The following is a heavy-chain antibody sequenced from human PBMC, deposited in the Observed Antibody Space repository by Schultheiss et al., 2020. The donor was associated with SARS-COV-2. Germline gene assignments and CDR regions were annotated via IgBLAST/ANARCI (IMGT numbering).Heavy chain of an antibody. V-gene: IGHV3-74*01. D-gene: IGHD3-3*01. Sequence: GGSLRLSCVASGFPFTVYWMHWVRQAPGKGLVWVSRINSDGGDTTYADSVKGRFTISRDNTKNSLFLQMNSLRAEDTAVYYCAKDRGDFWSGYAPGYGMDVWGQGTTVTVSS. J-gene: IGHJ6*02. CDR3: AKDRGDFWSGYAPGYGMDV. CDR2: INSDGGDT. CDR1: GFPFTVYW.